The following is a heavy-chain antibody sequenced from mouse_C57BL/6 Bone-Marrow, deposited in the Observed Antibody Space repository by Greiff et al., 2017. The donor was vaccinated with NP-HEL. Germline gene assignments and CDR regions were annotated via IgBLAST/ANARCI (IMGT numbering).Heavy chain of an antibody. CDR1: GFTFSDYG. D-gene: IGHD1-1*01. J-gene: IGHJ2*01. V-gene: IGHV5-17*01. CDR3: AITVVAHFDY. Sequence: EVQRVESGGGLVKPGGSLKLSCAASGFTFSDYGMHWVRQAPEKGLEWVAYISSGSSTIYYADTVKGRFTISRDNAKNTLFLQMTSLRSEDTAMYYCAITVVAHFDYCGQGTTLTVSS. CDR2: ISSGSSTI.